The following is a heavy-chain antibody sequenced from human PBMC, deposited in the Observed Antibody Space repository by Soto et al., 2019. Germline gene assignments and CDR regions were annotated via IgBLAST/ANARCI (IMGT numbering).Heavy chain of an antibody. D-gene: IGHD2-8*02. CDR2: ISSSSSYI. V-gene: IGHV3-21*01. CDR1: GFTFSSYS. Sequence: VQLVESGGGLVKPGGSLRLSCAASGFTFSSYSMNWVRQAPGKGLEWVSSISSSSSYIYYADSVKGRFTISRDNAKNSLYLQMNSLRAEDTAVYYCARLSRGTGYYYGMDVWGQGTTVTVSS. CDR3: ARLSRGTGYYYGMDV. J-gene: IGHJ6*02.